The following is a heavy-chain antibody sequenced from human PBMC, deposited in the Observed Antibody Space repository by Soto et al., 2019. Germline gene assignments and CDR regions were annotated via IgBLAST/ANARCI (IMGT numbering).Heavy chain of an antibody. CDR3: IHRQGYYSDISGSFDY. J-gene: IGHJ4*02. V-gene: IGHV2-5*02. CDR1: GFSLSTSGVG. Sequence: QITLKESGPTLVKPTQTLTLTCTFSGFSLSTSGVGVGWIRQPPGKALEWLALIYWDDDKRYSPSLKSRLTISKVTSINQVVLTMTNMDPVDTATHYCIHRQGYYSDISGSFDYWGQGTLVTVSS. CDR2: IYWDDDK. D-gene: IGHD3-22*01.